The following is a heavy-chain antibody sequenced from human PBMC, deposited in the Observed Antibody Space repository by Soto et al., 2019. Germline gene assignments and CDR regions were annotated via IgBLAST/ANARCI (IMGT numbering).Heavy chain of an antibody. CDR3: ARDSSDYYDSSGDYYSSATALGAFDI. CDR1: GDSVSSNSAA. CDR2: TYYRSKWYN. D-gene: IGHD3-22*01. J-gene: IGHJ3*02. V-gene: IGHV6-1*01. Sequence: PSQTLSLTCAISGDSVSSNSAAWNWIRQSPSRGLEWLGRTYYRSKWYNDYAVSVKSRITINPDTSKNQFSLQLNSVTPEDTAVYYCARDSSDYYDSSGDYYSSATALGAFDIWGKGTMVTVAS.